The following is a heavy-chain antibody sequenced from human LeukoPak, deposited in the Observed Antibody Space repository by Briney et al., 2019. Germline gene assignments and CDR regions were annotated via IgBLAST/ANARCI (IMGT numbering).Heavy chain of an antibody. D-gene: IGHD3-10*01. CDR2: ISERGGST. Sequence: GGSLRLSCVVSGITLSNYGMSWVRQAPGKGLEWVSGISERGGSTNYADSVKGRFIISRDTSKNTVYLQMNSLRVEDTAVYFCAKRGIVIRAVIIIGFHREAYYFDYWGQGILVTVSS. CDR3: AKRGIVIRAVIIIGFHREAYYFDY. CDR1: GITLSNYG. J-gene: IGHJ4*02. V-gene: IGHV3-23*01.